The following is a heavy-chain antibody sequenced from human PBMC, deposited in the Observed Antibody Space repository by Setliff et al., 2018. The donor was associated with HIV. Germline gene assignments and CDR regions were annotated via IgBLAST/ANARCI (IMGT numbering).Heavy chain of an antibody. CDR2: IYWNDHK. Sequence: SGPTLVNPTQTLALTCAFSGFSLRTSGEGVGWIRQPPGKALEWLGVIYWNDHKRYSPSLNSRLTFTKDTSRNQVVLTMTNVDPMDTATYYCAHSPPFPLFDFWGQGALVTVSS. J-gene: IGHJ4*02. V-gene: IGHV2-5*01. CDR1: GFSLRTSGEG. CDR3: AHSPPFPLFDF.